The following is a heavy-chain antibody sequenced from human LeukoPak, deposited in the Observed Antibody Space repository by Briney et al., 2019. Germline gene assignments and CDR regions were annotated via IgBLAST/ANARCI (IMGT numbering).Heavy chain of an antibody. CDR1: GGSFSGYY. V-gene: IGHV4-34*01. D-gene: IGHD3-16*01. Sequence: SETLSPTCAVYGGSFSGYYWSWIRQPPGKGLEWIGEINHSGSTNYNPSLKSRVTISVDTSKNQFSLKLSSVTAADTAVYYCARGDVFSRHRRQQFDYWGQGTLVTVSS. CDR3: ARGDVFSRHRRQQFDY. J-gene: IGHJ4*02. CDR2: INHSGST.